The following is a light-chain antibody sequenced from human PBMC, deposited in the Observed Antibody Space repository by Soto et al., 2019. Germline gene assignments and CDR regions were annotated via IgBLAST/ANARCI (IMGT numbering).Light chain of an antibody. J-gene: IGKJ1*01. CDR2: GAS. CDR3: QRYNDWPPWT. V-gene: IGKV3-15*01. CDR1: QSVSSS. Sequence: EIVLTQSPATLSVSPGERATLSCRASQSVSSSLAWYQQKPGQAPRLLIYGASNRATGIPARFSGSGSGTEFALTISSLQSADFAIYYCQRYNDWPPWTFGQGTRVEIK.